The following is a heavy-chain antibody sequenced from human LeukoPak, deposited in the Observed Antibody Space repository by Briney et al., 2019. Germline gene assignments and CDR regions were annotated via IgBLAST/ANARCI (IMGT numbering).Heavy chain of an antibody. CDR2: ITAYNGNT. D-gene: IGHD2-15*01. Sequence: ASVKVSCKASGYTFRNYAITWVRQAPGQGLEWMGWITAYNGNTNYAQKFQGRVTMTTDTSTTTAYMELRNLKSDDTAVYYCARDCSGGTCSSFWFDPWGQGILVTVSS. CDR3: ARDCSGGTCSSFWFDP. V-gene: IGHV1-18*01. CDR1: GYTFRNYA. J-gene: IGHJ5*02.